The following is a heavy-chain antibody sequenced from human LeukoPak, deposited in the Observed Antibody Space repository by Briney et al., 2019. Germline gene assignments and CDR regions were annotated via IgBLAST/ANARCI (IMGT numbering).Heavy chain of an antibody. D-gene: IGHD6-13*01. V-gene: IGHV3-21*01. CDR3: ARSAAAGLKDAFDI. CDR1: GFTFSSYA. J-gene: IGHJ3*02. Sequence: PGGSLRLSCAASGFTFSSYAMNWVRQAPGEGLEWVSSISSSSSYIYYADSVKGRFTISRDNAKNSLYLQMNSLRAEDTAVYYCARSAAAGLKDAFDIWGQGTMVTVSS. CDR2: ISSSSSYI.